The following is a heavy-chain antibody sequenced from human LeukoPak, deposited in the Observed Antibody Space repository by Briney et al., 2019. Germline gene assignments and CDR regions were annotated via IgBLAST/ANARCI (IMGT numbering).Heavy chain of an antibody. V-gene: IGHV3-30*02. CDR1: GFTFSTYG. J-gene: IGHJ4*02. Sequence: SGGSLRLSCAAPGFTFSTYGMHWVRQAPGKGLEWVAFIRYDGSNKYYADSVKGRFTISRDNYKNTLSLQMNSLRAEDTAEYYCARDRGYCSGGSCYSGYFDYWGQGTLVTVSS. CDR2: IRYDGSNK. D-gene: IGHD2-15*01. CDR3: ARDRGYCSGGSCYSGYFDY.